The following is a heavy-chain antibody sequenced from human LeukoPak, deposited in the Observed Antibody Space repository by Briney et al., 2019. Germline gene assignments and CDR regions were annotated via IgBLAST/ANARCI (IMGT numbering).Heavy chain of an antibody. J-gene: IGHJ4*02. D-gene: IGHD6-13*01. CDR3: AKDRDWASAAGTDFDY. V-gene: IGHV3-30*18. CDR2: ISYDGSNK. Sequence: GGSLRLSCAASGFTFSSYGMHWVRQAPGKGLEWVAVISYDGSNKYYADSVKGRLTISRDNSKNTLYLQMNSLRAEDTAVYYCAKDRDWASAAGTDFDYWGQGTLVTVSS. CDR1: GFTFSSYG.